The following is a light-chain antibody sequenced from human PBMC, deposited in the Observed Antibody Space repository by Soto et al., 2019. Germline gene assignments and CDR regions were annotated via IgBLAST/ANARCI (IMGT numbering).Light chain of an antibody. CDR2: IDD. V-gene: IGLV1-44*01. Sequence: QSLLTHPPSSSGTPGQRVTISCSGGSSNIGSNPVNWYQQLPGAAPKLLIYIDDQRPSGVPDRFSGSKSGTSASLAISGLQPEDEADYYCAAWDDSLNALFGTGTKVTVL. J-gene: IGLJ1*01. CDR1: SSNIGSNP. CDR3: AAWDDSLNAL.